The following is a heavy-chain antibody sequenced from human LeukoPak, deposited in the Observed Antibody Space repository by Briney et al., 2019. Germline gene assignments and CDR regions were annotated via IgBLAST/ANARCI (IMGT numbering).Heavy chain of an antibody. J-gene: IGHJ4*02. V-gene: IGHV4-61*01. D-gene: IGHD3-22*01. CDR1: GGSVSSGSYY. CDR3: ARANYYDSTGYYYEGVGDLDY. Sequence: SETLSLTCTDAGGSVSSGSYYWSWIRQPPGKGLEWIGYIYYSGSTNYNPSLKSRVTISVDTSKNQFSLKLSSVTAADTAVYYCARANYYDSTGYYYEGVGDLDYWGQGTLVTVSS. CDR2: IYYSGST.